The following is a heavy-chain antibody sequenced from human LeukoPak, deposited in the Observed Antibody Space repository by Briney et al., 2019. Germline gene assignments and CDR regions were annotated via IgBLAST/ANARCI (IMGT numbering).Heavy chain of an antibody. J-gene: IGHJ4*02. D-gene: IGHD3-22*01. CDR2: IYYGGST. CDR3: ASQTYYYDSSGYFGK. V-gene: IGHV4-38-2*02. Sequence: SETLSLTCTVSGYSINSGYYWAWIRQPPGKALEYIGSIYYGGSTYYNPSLKSRVTISVDTSKNQFSLKLSSVTAADTAVYYCASQTYYYDSSGYFGKWGQGTLVTVSS. CDR1: GYSINSGYY.